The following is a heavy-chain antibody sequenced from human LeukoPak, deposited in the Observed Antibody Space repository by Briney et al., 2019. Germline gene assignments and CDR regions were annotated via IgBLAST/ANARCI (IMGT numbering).Heavy chain of an antibody. Sequence: GGSLRLSCAASGFTFSSYSMNWVRQAPGKGLEWVSSISSSSSYIYYADSVKGRFTISRDNAKNSLYLQMNSLRAEDTAVYYCAREAEYSSSWYPVVDYWGQGTLVTVSS. J-gene: IGHJ4*02. V-gene: IGHV3-21*01. CDR1: GFTFSSYS. CDR2: ISSSSSYI. CDR3: AREAEYSSSWYPVVDY. D-gene: IGHD6-13*01.